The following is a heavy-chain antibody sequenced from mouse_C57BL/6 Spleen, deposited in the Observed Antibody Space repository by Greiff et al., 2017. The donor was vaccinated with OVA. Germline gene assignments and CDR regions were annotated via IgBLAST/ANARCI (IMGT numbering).Heavy chain of an antibody. D-gene: IGHD2-4*01. J-gene: IGHJ4*01. Sequence: VQLQQSGPELVKPGASVKMSCKASGYTFTDYNMHWVKQSHGKSLEWIGYINPNNGGTSYNQKFKGKATLTVNKSSSTAYMELRSLTSEDSAVYYCARHYDYDGWAMDYWGQGTSVTVSS. CDR2: INPNNGGT. V-gene: IGHV1-22*01. CDR3: ARHYDYDGWAMDY. CDR1: GYTFTDYN.